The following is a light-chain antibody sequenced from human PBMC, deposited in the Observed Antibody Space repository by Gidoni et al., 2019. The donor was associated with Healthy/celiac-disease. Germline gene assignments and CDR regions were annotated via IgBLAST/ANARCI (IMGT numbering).Light chain of an antibody. CDR2: GAS. V-gene: IGKV3-20*01. J-gene: IGKJ1*01. CDR3: QQYGSSLWT. CDR1: QSVSSSY. Sequence: EIVLTQSPGTLSLSPGERATLPCRASQSVSSSYLAWYQQKPGQAPRLLIYGASSRATGIPDRFSGSGSGTDFTLTISRLEPEDFAVYYCQQYGSSLWTFXXXTKVEIK.